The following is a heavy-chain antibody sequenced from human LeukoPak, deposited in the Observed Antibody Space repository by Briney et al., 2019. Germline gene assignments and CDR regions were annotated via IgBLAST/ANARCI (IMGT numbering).Heavy chain of an antibody. Sequence: ASVKVSCKASGYTFTSYAMHWVRQAPGQRLEWMGWINAGNGNTKYSQKFQGRVTITRDTSASTAYMELSSLRSEDTAVYYCARRDKGRCWCSFYPTFYHRYDVWGQRTNGTGSS. CDR2: INAGNGNT. CDR1: GYTFTSYA. D-gene: IGHD2-15*01. J-gene: IGHJ6*02. CDR3: ARRDKGRCWCSFYPTFYHRYDV. V-gene: IGHV1-3*01.